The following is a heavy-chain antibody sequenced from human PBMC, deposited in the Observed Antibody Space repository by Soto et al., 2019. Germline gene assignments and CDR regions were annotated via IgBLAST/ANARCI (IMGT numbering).Heavy chain of an antibody. Sequence: GESLKISCKGSGYSFTSYWIGWVRQMPGKGLEWMGIIYPGDSDTRYSPSFQGQVTISADKSISTAYLQMNSLRAEDTAVYYCASSYGHFDYWGQGTLVTVSS. J-gene: IGHJ4*02. CDR1: GYSFTSYW. CDR2: IYPGDSDT. CDR3: ASSYGHFDY. V-gene: IGHV5-51*01. D-gene: IGHD5-18*01.